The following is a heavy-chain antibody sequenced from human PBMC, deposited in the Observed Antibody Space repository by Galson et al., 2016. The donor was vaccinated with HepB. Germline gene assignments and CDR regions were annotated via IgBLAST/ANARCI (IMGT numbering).Heavy chain of an antibody. CDR1: GFTFSDYY. J-gene: IGHJ4*02. CDR3: ARDRDILTGYADY. CDR2: ISRSSSYT. V-gene: IGHV3-11*06. Sequence: SLRLSCAASGFTFSDYYMSWIRQAPGKGLEWVSYISRSSSYTKYADSVKGRFTISRDNAKNSLYLQMNRLRPEYTAVYYCARDRDILTGYADYWGQGTLVTVS. D-gene: IGHD3-9*01.